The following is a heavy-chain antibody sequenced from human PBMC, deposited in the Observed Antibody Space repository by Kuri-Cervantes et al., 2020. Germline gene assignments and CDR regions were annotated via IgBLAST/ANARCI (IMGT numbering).Heavy chain of an antibody. CDR1: GFTFSSYG. D-gene: IGHD1-26*01. CDR3: ARDKGKGSYGDY. CDR2: IWYDGSNK. V-gene: IGHV3-33*01. J-gene: IGHJ4*02. Sequence: GESLKISCAASGFTFSSYGMHWVRQAPGKGLEWVAVIWYDGSNKYYADSVKGRFTISRGNSRDTLYLQMNSLKAEDTALYYCARDKGKGSYGDYWGQGTLVTVSS.